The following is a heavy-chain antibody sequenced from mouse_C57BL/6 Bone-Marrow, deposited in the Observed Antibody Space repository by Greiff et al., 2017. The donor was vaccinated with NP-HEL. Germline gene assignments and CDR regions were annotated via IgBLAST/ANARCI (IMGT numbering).Heavy chain of an antibody. Sequence: QVTLKVCGPGILQPSQTLSLTCSFSGFSLSTFGMGVGWIRQPSGKGLEWLAHIWWDDDKYYNPALKSRLTISKDTSKNQVFLKIANVDTADTATYYCARIAIYYDYGDYAMDYWGQGTSVTVSS. CDR2: IWWDDDK. CDR3: ARIAIYYDYGDYAMDY. V-gene: IGHV8-8*01. J-gene: IGHJ4*01. D-gene: IGHD2-4*01. CDR1: GFSLSTFGMG.